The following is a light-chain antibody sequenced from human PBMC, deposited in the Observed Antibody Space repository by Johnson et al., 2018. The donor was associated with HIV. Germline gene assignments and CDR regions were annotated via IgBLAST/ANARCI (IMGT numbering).Light chain of an antibody. CDR3: GTWDSSLSADV. CDR1: SSNIENDY. CDR2: DSN. J-gene: IGLJ1*01. Sequence: QSVLTQPPSVSAAPGEKVNISCSGSSSNIENDYVSWYQQLPGTAPKLLIYDSNKRPSGIPDRFSGSKSGTSATLGITGLQTGDEADYYCGTWDSSLSADVFGTGTKVTVL. V-gene: IGLV1-51*01.